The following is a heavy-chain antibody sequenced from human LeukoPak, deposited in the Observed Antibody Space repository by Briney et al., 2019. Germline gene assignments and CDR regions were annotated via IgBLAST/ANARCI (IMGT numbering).Heavy chain of an antibody. Sequence: GGSLRLSCAASGFTFSDYDMHWVRQATGKGLEWVSAIGTAGDTYYTGSVKGRFTISRENAKNSLYLQMDSLRAGDTAVYYCARVAKERVGGVYYFDYWGQGTLVTVSP. CDR1: GFTFSDYD. D-gene: IGHD1-1*01. CDR2: IGTAGDT. V-gene: IGHV3-13*01. CDR3: ARVAKERVGGVYYFDY. J-gene: IGHJ4*02.